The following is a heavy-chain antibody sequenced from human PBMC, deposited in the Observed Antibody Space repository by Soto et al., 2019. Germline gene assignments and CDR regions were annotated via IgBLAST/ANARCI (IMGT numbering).Heavy chain of an antibody. CDR1: GYTFTSYY. CDR3: ARDPTIRRCGGIAVAGTNWFDP. D-gene: IGHD6-19*01. Sequence: ASVKVSCPASGYTFTSYYMHWVRQAPGQGLEWMGIINPSGGSTSYAQKFQGRVTMTRDTSTSTVYMELSSLRSEDTAVYYCARDPTIRRCGGIAVAGTNWFDPWGQGTLVTVSS. J-gene: IGHJ5*02. CDR2: INPSGGST. V-gene: IGHV1-46*01.